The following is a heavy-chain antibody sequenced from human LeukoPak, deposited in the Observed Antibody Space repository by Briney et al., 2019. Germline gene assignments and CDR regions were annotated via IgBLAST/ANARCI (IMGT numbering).Heavy chain of an antibody. CDR1: GYTFTSYD. CDR2: MNPNSGNT. Sequence: ASLKVSCKASGYTFTSYDINWVRQATGQGLEWMGWMNPNSGNTGYAQKFQGRVTITRNTSISTAYMELSSLRSEDTAVYYCARPNLRVNAFDIWGQGTMVTVSS. J-gene: IGHJ3*02. V-gene: IGHV1-8*03. D-gene: IGHD4-23*01. CDR3: ARPNLRVNAFDI.